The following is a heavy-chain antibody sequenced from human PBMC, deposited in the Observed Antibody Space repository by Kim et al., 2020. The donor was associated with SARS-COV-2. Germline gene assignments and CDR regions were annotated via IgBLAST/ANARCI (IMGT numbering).Heavy chain of an antibody. V-gene: IGHV1-69*13. D-gene: IGHD6-13*01. Sequence: SVKVSCKASGGTFSSYAISWVRQAPGQGLEWMGGIIPIFGTANYAQKFQGRVTITADESTSTAYMELSSLRSEDTAVYYCARATAAGTHLAGYWGQGTLVTVSS. CDR1: GGTFSSYA. CDR2: IIPIFGTA. CDR3: ARATAAGTHLAGY. J-gene: IGHJ4*02.